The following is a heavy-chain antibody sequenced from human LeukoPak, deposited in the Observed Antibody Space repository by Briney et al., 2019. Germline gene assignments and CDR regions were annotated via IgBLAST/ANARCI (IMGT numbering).Heavy chain of an antibody. Sequence: SETLSLTCTVSGGSLSSYYWSWIRQPPGKGLEWIGYIYYSGSTNYNPSLKSRVTISVDTSKNQFSLKLSSVTAADTAVYYCARAKTGIAVAGTVNWFDPWGQGTLVTVSS. D-gene: IGHD6-19*01. J-gene: IGHJ5*02. CDR2: IYYSGST. CDR1: GGSLSSYY. CDR3: ARAKTGIAVAGTVNWFDP. V-gene: IGHV4-59*01.